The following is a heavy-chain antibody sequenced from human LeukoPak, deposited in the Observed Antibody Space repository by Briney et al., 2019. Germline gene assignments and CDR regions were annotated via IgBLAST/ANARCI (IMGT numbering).Heavy chain of an antibody. CDR3: ARGGVPNAPNWFDP. J-gene: IGHJ5*02. Sequence: GGSLRLSCAASGFTFSAYVMSWVRQAPGKGLEWVSSISGSGDITYYTDSVKGRFTISRDNSRNTLHLQMNSLRAEDTAVYYCARGGVPNAPNWFDPWGQGTLVTVSS. V-gene: IGHV3-23*01. D-gene: IGHD2-2*01. CDR1: GFTFSAYV. CDR2: ISGSGDIT.